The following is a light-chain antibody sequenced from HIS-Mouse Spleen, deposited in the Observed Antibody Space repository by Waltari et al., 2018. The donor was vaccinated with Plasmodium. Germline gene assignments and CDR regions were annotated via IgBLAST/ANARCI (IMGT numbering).Light chain of an antibody. Sequence: QSALTQPRSVSGSPGQSVTISCTGTSSDVGGYNYVSWYQQHPGKAPKLSIYDVSKRPSGVPVRFSGSKSGNTASLTISGLQAEDEADYYCCSYAGSYTYVFGTGTKVTVL. V-gene: IGLV2-11*01. CDR3: CSYAGSYTYV. CDR1: SSDVGGYNY. CDR2: DVS. J-gene: IGLJ1*01.